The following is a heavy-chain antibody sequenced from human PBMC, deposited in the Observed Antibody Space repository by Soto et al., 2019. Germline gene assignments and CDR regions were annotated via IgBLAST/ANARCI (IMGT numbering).Heavy chain of an antibody. V-gene: IGHV3-30-3*01. J-gene: IGHJ6*02. D-gene: IGHD6-19*01. CDR3: ARDRQWLLSYGMDV. CDR1: GFTFSSYA. CDR2: ISYDGSNK. Sequence: GGSLRLSCAASGFTFSSYAMHWVRQAPGKGLEWVAVISYDGSNKYYADSVKGRFTISRDNSKNTLYLQMNSLRAEDTAVYYCARDRQWLLSYGMDVWGQGTTVTVSS.